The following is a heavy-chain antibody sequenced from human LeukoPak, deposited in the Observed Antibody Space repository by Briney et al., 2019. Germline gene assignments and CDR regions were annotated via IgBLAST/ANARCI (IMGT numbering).Heavy chain of an antibody. V-gene: IGHV4-34*01. J-gene: IGHJ4*02. Sequence: KPSETLSLTCAVYGGSFSGYYWSWIRQPPGKGLEWIGEINHSGSTNYNPSLKSRVTISVDTSKNQFSLKLSSVTAEDTAVYYCATYGITIFGVAFDYWGQGTLVTVSS. D-gene: IGHD3-3*01. CDR3: ATYGITIFGVAFDY. CDR1: GGSFSGYY. CDR2: INHSGST.